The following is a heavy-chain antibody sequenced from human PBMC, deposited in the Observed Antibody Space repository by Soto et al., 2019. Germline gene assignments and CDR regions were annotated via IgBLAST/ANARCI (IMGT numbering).Heavy chain of an antibody. CDR3: AKALGELSPESYDY. J-gene: IGHJ4*02. CDR2: ISGSGGST. Sequence: GGSLRLSCAASGFTFSSYAMSWVRQAPGKGLEWVSAISGSGGSTYYADSVKGRFTISRDNSKNTLNLQMNSLRADDTAAYYCAKALGELSPESYDYWGQGTLVTVSS. D-gene: IGHD3-16*02. CDR1: GFTFSSYA. V-gene: IGHV3-23*01.